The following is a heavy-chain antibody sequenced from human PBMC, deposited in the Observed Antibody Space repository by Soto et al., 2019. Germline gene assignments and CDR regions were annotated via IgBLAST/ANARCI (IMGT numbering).Heavy chain of an antibody. V-gene: IGHV1-3*01. CDR3: ARSATTVTTYWFDP. Sequence: ASVKVSCKASGYTFTSYAMHWVRQAPGQRLEWTGWINAGNGNTKYSQKFQGRVTITRDTSASTAYMELSSLRSEDTAVYYCARSATTVTTYWFDPWGQGTLVTVSS. J-gene: IGHJ5*02. CDR1: GYTFTSYA. D-gene: IGHD4-17*01. CDR2: INAGNGNT.